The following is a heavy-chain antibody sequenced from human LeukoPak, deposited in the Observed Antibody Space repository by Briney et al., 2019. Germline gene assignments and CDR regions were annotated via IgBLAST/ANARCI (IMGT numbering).Heavy chain of an antibody. CDR1: GYTFTGYY. V-gene: IGHV1-2*06. D-gene: IGHD6-13*01. CDR2: INPNSGGT. CDR3: ARISSSWYYFDY. Sequence: ASVKVSCKASGYTFTGYYMHWVRQAPGQGLEWMGQINPNSGGTNYAQKFQGRVTMTRDTSISTAYMELSRLRSDDTAVYYCARISSSWYYFDYWGQGTLVTVSS. J-gene: IGHJ4*02.